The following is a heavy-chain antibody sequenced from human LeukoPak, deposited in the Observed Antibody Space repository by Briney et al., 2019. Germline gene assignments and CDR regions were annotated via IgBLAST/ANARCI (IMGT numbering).Heavy chain of an antibody. D-gene: IGHD5-18*01. J-gene: IGHJ4*02. CDR3: STATYSSGYHYFES. Sequence: PGGSLRLSRAASGFTLSNAWMNWVRQAPGKGLEWVSSISHSGTPTYYADSVRGRFTISRDNAKNSLYLQMNTLRAEDTAVYFCSTATYSSGYHYFESWGQGTLVTVSS. V-gene: IGHV3-21*01. CDR2: ISHSGTPT. CDR1: GFTLSNAW.